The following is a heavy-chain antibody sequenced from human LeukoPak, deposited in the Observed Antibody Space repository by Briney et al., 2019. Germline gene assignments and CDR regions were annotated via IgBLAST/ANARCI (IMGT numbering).Heavy chain of an antibody. CDR1: GFTFSNLA. Sequence: GGSLRLSCAASGFTFSNLAMSWVRQAPGKGLEWVSAISGSGVSAVSGSGGKTYYADSVKGRFTISRDSSKNKAFLQMSSLRAEDTAVYYCAKLGAGDYPYYFDFWGQGTLVAVSS. J-gene: IGHJ4*02. CDR3: AKLGAGDYPYYFDF. V-gene: IGHV3-23*01. D-gene: IGHD4-17*01. CDR2: VSGSGGKT.